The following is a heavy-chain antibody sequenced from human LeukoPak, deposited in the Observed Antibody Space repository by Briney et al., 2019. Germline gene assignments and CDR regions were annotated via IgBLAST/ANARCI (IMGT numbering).Heavy chain of an antibody. Sequence: SETPSLTCTVSGGSISSHYWSWIRQPPGKGLEWIGYIYYSGSTNYNPSLKSRVTISVDTSKNQFSLKLSSVTAADTAVYYCARGHCSSTSCYLNWFDPWGQGTLVTVSS. CDR1: GGSISSHY. CDR2: IYYSGST. D-gene: IGHD2-2*01. CDR3: ARGHCSSTSCYLNWFDP. V-gene: IGHV4-59*11. J-gene: IGHJ5*02.